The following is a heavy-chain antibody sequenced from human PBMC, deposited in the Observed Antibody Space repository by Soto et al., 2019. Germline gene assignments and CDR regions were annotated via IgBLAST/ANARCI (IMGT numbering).Heavy chain of an antibody. Sequence: ASVKVSCKASGYTFTDYYLHWVRQAPGQGLELMGWINPKNGATIYAQKFQGRVTMTRDTSISTAYMELNTLRDEDTAVYYCAKDSLRGEVPAALNFDYWGRGTLVTVSS. J-gene: IGHJ4*02. CDR2: INPKNGAT. CDR1: GYTFTDYY. D-gene: IGHD2-2*01. V-gene: IGHV1-2*02. CDR3: AKDSLRGEVPAALNFDY.